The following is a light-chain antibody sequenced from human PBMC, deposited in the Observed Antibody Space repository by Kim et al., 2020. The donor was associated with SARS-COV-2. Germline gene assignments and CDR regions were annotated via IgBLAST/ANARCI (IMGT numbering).Light chain of an antibody. J-gene: IGKJ1*01. CDR2: GAS. CDR3: QQYDDWPPRT. V-gene: IGKV3-15*01. CDR1: QSVSNK. Sequence: APGARAPPSRRASQSVSNKFAWYTQKPGQAPRLRIYGASPRANGIPARFSGSGSGTEFTLTISSVQSEDFAVYYCQQYDDWPPRTFGQGTKVDIK.